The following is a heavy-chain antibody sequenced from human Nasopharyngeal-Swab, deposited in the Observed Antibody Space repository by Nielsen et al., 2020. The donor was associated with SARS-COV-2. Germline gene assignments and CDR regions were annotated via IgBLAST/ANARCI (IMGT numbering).Heavy chain of an antibody. V-gene: IGHV3-7*01. CDR1: GFTFSSYS. CDR3: ACMATDPYYFDY. D-gene: IGHD5-24*01. Sequence: GESLKISCAASGFTFSSYSMSWVRQAPGKGLEWVANIKQDGSEKYYVDSVKGRFTISRDNAKNSLYLQMNSLRAEDTAVYYCACMATDPYYFDYWGQGTLVTVSS. CDR2: IKQDGSEK. J-gene: IGHJ4*02.